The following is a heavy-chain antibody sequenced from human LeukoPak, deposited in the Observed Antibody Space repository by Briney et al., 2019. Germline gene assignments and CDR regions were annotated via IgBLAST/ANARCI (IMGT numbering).Heavy chain of an antibody. CDR1: GFSFSDAW. CDR2: IDTSTTYM. V-gene: IGHV3-21*01. D-gene: IGHD3/OR15-3a*01. Sequence: GGSLRLSCAASGFSFSDAWMNWVRQAPGKGLEWVSSIDTSTTYMTYADSVKGRFTISRDNARNSLYLQMNSLRAEDTAVYYCAREAGTGKRWYFDLWGRGTLVTVSS. CDR3: AREAGTGKRWYFDL. J-gene: IGHJ2*01.